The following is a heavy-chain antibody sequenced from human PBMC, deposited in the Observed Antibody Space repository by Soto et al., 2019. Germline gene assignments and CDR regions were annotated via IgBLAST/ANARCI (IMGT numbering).Heavy chain of an antibody. Sequence: EVQLVESGGGLVQPGGSLRLSCAASGFTFSGSWMHWVRQAPGKGLVWVSRINVDGSGTSYADFVKGRFTISRDDAKSTLFLQMNGLRAEDTAVYYCARGIFGSGTANDYWGQGTLVTVSS. D-gene: IGHD3-10*01. CDR2: INVDGSGT. CDR1: GFTFSGSW. J-gene: IGHJ4*02. V-gene: IGHV3-74*01. CDR3: ARGIFGSGTANDY.